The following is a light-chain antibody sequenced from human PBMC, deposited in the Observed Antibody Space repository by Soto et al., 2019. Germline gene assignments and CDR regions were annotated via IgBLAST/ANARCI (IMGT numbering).Light chain of an antibody. J-gene: IGLJ3*02. CDR2: EVT. Sequence: SALTQPPSASGSPGQSVTISCTGTISDVGGYNYVSWYQQYPGRAPKLMIYEVTKRPSGVPDRFSGSKSGNTASLTVSGLQAEDEADYYCSSYAASNNFYFVFGGGTKVTVL. CDR3: SSYAASNNFYFV. V-gene: IGLV2-8*01. CDR1: ISDVGGYNY.